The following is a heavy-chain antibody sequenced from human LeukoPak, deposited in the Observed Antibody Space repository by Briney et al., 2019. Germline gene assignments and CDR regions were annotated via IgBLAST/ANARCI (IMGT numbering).Heavy chain of an antibody. CDR1: GYTFTGYY. CDR3: ARVDGSSWAKTYYYYGMDV. D-gene: IGHD6-13*01. CDR2: INPNSGGT. J-gene: IGHJ6*02. Sequence: ASVKVSCKASGYTFTGYYMHWVRQAPGQPLEWMGWINPNSGGTNYAEKFQGRVTMTRDTSISTAYMEMSRLRSDDTAVYYCARVDGSSWAKTYYYYGMDVWGQGTTVTVSS. V-gene: IGHV1-2*02.